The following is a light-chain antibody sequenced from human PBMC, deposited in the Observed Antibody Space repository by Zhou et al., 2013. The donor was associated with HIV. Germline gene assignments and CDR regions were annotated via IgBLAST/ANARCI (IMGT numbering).Light chain of an antibody. CDR2: AAS. CDR3: EQTYSSPQT. CDR1: QSISDF. J-gene: IGKJ2*01. Sequence: DIQMTQSPSSLSASVGDRVTITCRASQSISDFLNWYHQKPGQAPKALIFAASNVRNVVPSRFSGRGSGTDFSLTISSLRPEDGGTYYCEQTYSSPQTFGQGTKVEIK. V-gene: IGKV1-39*01.